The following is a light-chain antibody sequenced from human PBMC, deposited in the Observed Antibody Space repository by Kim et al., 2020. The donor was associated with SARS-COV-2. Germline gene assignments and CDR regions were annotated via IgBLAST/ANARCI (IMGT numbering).Light chain of an antibody. CDR2: GAS. V-gene: IGKV1-5*01. CDR1: QSVSSS. CDR3: QQYINYYT. Sequence: LSASVGDSVTITCRASQSVSSSLGWYQQKPGKAPKLLFYGASRLESGVPSRFSGSGSGTEFTLTISNLQPDDFATYYCQQYINYYTFGQGTKLEI. J-gene: IGKJ2*01.